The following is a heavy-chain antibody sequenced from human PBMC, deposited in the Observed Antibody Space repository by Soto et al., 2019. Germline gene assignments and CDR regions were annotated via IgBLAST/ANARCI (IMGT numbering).Heavy chain of an antibody. D-gene: IGHD6-13*01. Sequence: SDTLSLTCTVSGGSITGYYWSWIQQPPGKGLEWIAYIYYSGSSNSNPSLKSRVTISVDTSKNQFSLKLSSVTAADTAVYYCARLLQYSSSWFDYWYYFDYWGQGTLVT. CDR3: ARLLQYSSSWFDYWYYFDY. CDR2: IYYSGSS. CDR1: GGSITGYY. J-gene: IGHJ4*02. V-gene: IGHV4-59*08.